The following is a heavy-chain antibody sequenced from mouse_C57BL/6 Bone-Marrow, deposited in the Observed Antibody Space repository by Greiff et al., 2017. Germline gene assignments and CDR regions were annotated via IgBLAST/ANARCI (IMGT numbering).Heavy chain of an antibody. CDR3: ARYGHYRLGDY. CDR1: GYTFTSYW. Sequence: QVQLQQPGAELVRPGSSVKLSCKASGYTFTSYWMHWVKQRPIQGLEWIGNIDPSDSETHYNQKFKDKATLTVDKSSSTAYMQLSSLTSEDSAVYYCARYGHYRLGDYWGQGTTLTVSS. J-gene: IGHJ2*01. CDR2: IDPSDSET. V-gene: IGHV1-52*01. D-gene: IGHD1-2*01.